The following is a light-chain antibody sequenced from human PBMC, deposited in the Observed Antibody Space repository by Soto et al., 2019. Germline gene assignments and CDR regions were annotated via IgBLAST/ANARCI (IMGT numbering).Light chain of an antibody. Sequence: QSALTQPPSASGSPGQSVTISCTGTSSDVGGYNYISWYQQHPGKTPKLMIYEVTKRPSGVPDRFSGSKSGNTASLTVSGLQAEDEADYYCSSCAGSNILVFGGGTKVTVL. V-gene: IGLV2-8*01. CDR2: EVT. CDR3: SSCAGSNILV. J-gene: IGLJ3*02. CDR1: SSDVGGYNY.